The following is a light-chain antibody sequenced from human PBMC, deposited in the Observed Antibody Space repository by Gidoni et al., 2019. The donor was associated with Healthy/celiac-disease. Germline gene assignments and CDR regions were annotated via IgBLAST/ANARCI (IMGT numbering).Light chain of an antibody. V-gene: IGLV3-1*01. CDR1: KLGEKY. CDR3: QAWDSSTAV. CDR2: QDS. Sequence: SYELTQPPSVSVSPGQTASITCSGDKLGEKYACWYQQKPGQSPVLVIYQDSKRPSGIPERFSGSNSGNTATLTISGTQAMDEADYYCQAWDSSTAVFGGVTKLTVL. J-gene: IGLJ2*01.